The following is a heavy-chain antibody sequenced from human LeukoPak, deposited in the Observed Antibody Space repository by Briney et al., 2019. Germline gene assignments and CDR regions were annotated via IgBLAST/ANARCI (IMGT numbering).Heavy chain of an antibody. D-gene: IGHD6-6*01. CDR1: GYTFTSYG. CDR2: ISAYNGNT. V-gene: IGHV1-18*01. CDR3: ARAPYSSSSHYFFY. J-gene: IGHJ4*02. Sequence: ASVKVSCKASGYTFTSYGISWVRQAPGQGLEWMGWISAYNGNTNYAQKLQGRVTMTTDTSTSTAYIELRSLRSDDTAVYYCARAPYSSSSHYFFYGGQGTLVTVSS.